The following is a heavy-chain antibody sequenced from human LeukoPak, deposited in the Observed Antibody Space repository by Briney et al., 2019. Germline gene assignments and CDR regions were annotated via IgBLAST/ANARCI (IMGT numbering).Heavy chain of an antibody. J-gene: IGHJ2*01. CDR3: AKNLLGSGAYSWYFDL. Sequence: GGSLRLSCAASGFTFSSHGMSWVRRTPGKGLEWVSSISTSGDGTVYADSVKGRVTISRGNSKNTLYLQMNSLRAEDTAVYSCAKNLLGSGAYSWYFDLWGRGTLVTVSS. D-gene: IGHD1-26*01. CDR2: ISTSGDGT. CDR1: GFTFSSHG. V-gene: IGHV3-23*01.